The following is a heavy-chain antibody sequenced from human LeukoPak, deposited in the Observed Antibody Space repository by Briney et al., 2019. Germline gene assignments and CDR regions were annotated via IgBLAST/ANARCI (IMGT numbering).Heavy chain of an antibody. J-gene: IGHJ6*02. D-gene: IGHD3-3*01. CDR2: INPSGGST. CDR3: AAPHGYYDFWSGYYYGMDV. Sequence: GASVKVSCKACGYTFTSYYMHWVRQAPGQGLEWMGIINPSGGSTSYAQKFQGRVTMTRDTSTSTVYMELSSLRSEDTAVYYCAAPHGYYDFWSGYYYGMDVWGQGTTVTVSS. CDR1: GYTFTSYY. V-gene: IGHV1-46*01.